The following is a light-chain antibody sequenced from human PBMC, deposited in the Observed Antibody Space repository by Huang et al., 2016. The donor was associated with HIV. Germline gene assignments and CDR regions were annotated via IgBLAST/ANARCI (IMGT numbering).Light chain of an antibody. CDR1: QGVRNS. Sequence: DIQMAQSPSSLSASVGDSVTITCRASQGVRNSLAWYQQRPGKAPKLLVFAVSRWESGVPSRFSGRGSGADYTLTINSLQPEDFATYFCQQYYTTPHTFGQGTKLEIK. CDR3: QQYYTTPHT. V-gene: IGKV1-NL1*01. CDR2: AVS. J-gene: IGKJ2*01.